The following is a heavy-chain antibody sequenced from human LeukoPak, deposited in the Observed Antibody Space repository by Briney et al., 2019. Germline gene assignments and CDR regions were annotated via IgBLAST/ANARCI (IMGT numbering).Heavy chain of an antibody. V-gene: IGHV4-39*01. CDR3: ARYCNAGACSMFKTFDV. CDR2: ICHRGNT. Sequence: SETLSLTCTVSGDSINSAIYCWGWIRQPPGKDLEWIGTICHRGNTYYNPSLKSRVTVSVDTSKSQLSLRLNSVTAADTSVYYCARYCNAGACSMFKTFDVWGQGTMVTVSS. J-gene: IGHJ3*01. CDR1: GDSINSAIYC. D-gene: IGHD2-15*01.